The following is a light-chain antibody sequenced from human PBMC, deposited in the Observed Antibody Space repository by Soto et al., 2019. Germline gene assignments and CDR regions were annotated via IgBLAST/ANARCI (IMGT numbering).Light chain of an antibody. CDR1: QSISSY. CDR2: AAS. Sequence: DIQMTQSPSSLSASVGDRVTIICRASQSISSYLNSYQQKPGGAPKILIYAASTLQSGVPSRFSGRESRPDFSLTISSLQPEDFATYYCQQTFSAPVTFGQGTRLEIK. CDR3: QQTFSAPVT. J-gene: IGKJ2*01. V-gene: IGKV1-39*01.